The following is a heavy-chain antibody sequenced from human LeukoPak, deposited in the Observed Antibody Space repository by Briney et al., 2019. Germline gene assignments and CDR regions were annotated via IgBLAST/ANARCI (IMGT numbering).Heavy chain of an antibody. V-gene: IGHV3-30*04. J-gene: IGHJ4*02. D-gene: IGHD4-17*01. CDR3: AREGVTTGLLDY. CDR1: GFTFSSYA. CDR2: ISYDGSNK. Sequence: GGSLRLSCAASGFTFSSYAMRWVRQAPGKGLEWVAVISYDGSNKYYADSVKGRFTISRDNSKNTLYLQMNSLRAEDTAVYYCAREGVTTGLLDYWGQGTLVTVSS.